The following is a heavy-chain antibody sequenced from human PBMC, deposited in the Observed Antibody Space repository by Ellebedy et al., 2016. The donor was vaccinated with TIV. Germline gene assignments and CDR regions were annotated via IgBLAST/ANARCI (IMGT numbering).Heavy chain of an antibody. CDR1: GFTFSSYA. D-gene: IGHD3-22*01. J-gene: IGHJ2*01. V-gene: IGHV3-23*01. CDR3: AKELRITMIVVVIFKYFDL. CDR2: ISGSGGST. Sequence: RGSLRLSXAASGFTFSSYAMSWVRQAPGKGLEWVSAISGSGGSTYYADSVKGRFTISRDNSKNTLYLQMNSLRAEDTAVYYCAKELRITMIVVVIFKYFDLWGRGTLVTVSS.